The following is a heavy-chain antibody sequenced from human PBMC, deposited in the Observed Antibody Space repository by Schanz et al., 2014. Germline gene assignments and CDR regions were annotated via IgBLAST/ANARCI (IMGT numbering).Heavy chain of an antibody. V-gene: IGHV3-30*03. CDR3: ARDHTTESYYSAGPPIDY. CDR2: VSSDGNND. J-gene: IGHJ4*02. CDR1: GFTFSTHA. D-gene: IGHD1-26*01. Sequence: VQLVESGGGLVQPGGSLRLSCAASGFTFSTHAMHWVRQAPGKGLEWVALVSSDGNNDYYTDSVKGRFTISRDNSKNTLYLQMNSLRAEDTAVYYCARDHTTESYYSAGPPIDYWGQGTLXTVSS.